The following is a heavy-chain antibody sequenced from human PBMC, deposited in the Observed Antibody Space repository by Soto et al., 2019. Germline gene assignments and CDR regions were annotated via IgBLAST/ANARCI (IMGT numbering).Heavy chain of an antibody. D-gene: IGHD1-1*01. J-gene: IGHJ6*03. V-gene: IGHV4-31*03. CDR2: IYYSGST. CDR1: GGSISSGGYY. Sequence: QVQLQESGPGLVKPSQTLSLTCTVSGGSISSGGYYWSWIRQHPGKGLEWIGYIYYSGSTYYNPSLKRRVTISVDTSKNQFSLKLSSVTAADTAVYYCARASESQLYYYYYMDVWGKGTTVTVSS. CDR3: ARASESQLYYYYYMDV.